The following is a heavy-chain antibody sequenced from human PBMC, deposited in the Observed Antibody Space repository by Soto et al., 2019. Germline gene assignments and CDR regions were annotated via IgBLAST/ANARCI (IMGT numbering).Heavy chain of an antibody. CDR2: INRSGST. J-gene: IGHJ4*02. CDR1: GWSFSGYY. Sequence: PSETLSLTCAVYGWSFSGYYWTWIRQPPGKGLEWIGEINRSGSTKYNPSLKSRVTISVDTSKNQFSLNLSSVTAADTAVYYCARGQDFWSGYPFDYWGQGTLVTVSS. V-gene: IGHV4-34*01. CDR3: ARGQDFWSGYPFDY. D-gene: IGHD3-3*01.